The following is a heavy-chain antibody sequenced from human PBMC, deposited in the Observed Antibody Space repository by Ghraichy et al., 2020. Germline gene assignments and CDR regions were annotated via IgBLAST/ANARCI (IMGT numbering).Heavy chain of an antibody. Sequence: GGSLRLSCAASGFNFNNYDMDWVRQAPGKGLDWVAHISSRSKNIFYSDSVKGRFTISRDNAKNSLFLQMNSLRAEDAAVYFCARAWGVVSFYYYYGLDVWGQGTTVTVSS. V-gene: IGHV3-48*04. J-gene: IGHJ6*02. CDR1: GFNFNNYD. CDR2: ISSRSKNI. D-gene: IGHD2-21*01. CDR3: ARAWGVVSFYYYYGLDV.